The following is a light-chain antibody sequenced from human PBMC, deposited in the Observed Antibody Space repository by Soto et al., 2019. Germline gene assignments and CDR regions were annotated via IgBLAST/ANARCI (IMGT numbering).Light chain of an antibody. CDR3: HQTAANPWT. CDR2: AAS. Sequence: MHMTQSPSYLSASVGDRVNINCGASQNIGVYLNWYQKKTGKAPKLVIHAASSLHSGVPSTFSGSGYGTDFDLTISSLQTEDFATYYCHQTAANPWTFAQGTKVDIK. J-gene: IGKJ1*01. CDR1: QNIGVY. V-gene: IGKV1-39*01.